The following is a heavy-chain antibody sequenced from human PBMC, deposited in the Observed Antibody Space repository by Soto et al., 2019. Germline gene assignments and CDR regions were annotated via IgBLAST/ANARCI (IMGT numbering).Heavy chain of an antibody. CDR1: RGSISNYY. J-gene: IGHJ4*02. CDR3: TKVANGGLFDF. D-gene: IGHD3-16*01. Sequence: SETLSLTCTASRGSISNYYWTWIRQPPGKTLEWIGYVHSSGSTAYNPSLKGRVSMSMDTSKNQFSLTLNSVASADTAVYFCTKVANGGLFDFWGQGILVTVSS. V-gene: IGHV4-59*01. CDR2: VHSSGST.